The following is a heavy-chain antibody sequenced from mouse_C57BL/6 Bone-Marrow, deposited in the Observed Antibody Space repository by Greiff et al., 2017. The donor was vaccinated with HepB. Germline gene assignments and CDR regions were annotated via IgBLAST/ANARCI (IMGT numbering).Heavy chain of an antibody. CDR3: ARLLPPFAY. Sequence: EVKVVESGGGLVKPGGSLKLSCAASGFTFSSYAMSWVRQTPEKRLEWVATISDGGSYTYYPDNVKGRFTISRDNAKNNLYLQMSHLKSEDTAMYYCARLLPPFAYWGQGTLVTVSA. CDR2: ISDGGSYT. D-gene: IGHD1-1*01. CDR1: GFTFSSYA. J-gene: IGHJ3*01. V-gene: IGHV5-4*03.